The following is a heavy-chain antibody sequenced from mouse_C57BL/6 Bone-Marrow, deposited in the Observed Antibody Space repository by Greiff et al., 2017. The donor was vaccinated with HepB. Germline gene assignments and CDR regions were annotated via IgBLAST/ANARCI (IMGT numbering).Heavy chain of an antibody. CDR1: GYTFTSYW. V-gene: IGHV1-72*01. J-gene: IGHJ3*01. D-gene: IGHD3-1*01. CDR3: ARWHGGAWFAY. CDR2: IDPNSGGT. Sequence: QVQLQQPGAELVKPGASVKLSCKASGYTFTSYWMHWVKQRPGRGLEWIGRIDPNSGGTKYNEKFKSKATLTVDKPSSAAYMQLSSLTSGDSAVYYCARWHGGAWFAYWGQGTLVTVCA.